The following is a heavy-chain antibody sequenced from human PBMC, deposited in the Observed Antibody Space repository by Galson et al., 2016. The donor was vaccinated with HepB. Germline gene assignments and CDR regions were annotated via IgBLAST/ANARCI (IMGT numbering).Heavy chain of an antibody. J-gene: IGHJ4*02. CDR1: GLTFSDYW. CDR3: ARMYCSSSSCYFDS. Sequence: SLRLSCAASGLTFSDYWIHWVRQGPGKGLVWVSRTNSDGTSTTYADSVKGRFTISRDNSKNTLDLQMSSLKVEDTAVYYCARMYCSSSSCYFDSWGQGALVTVSS. V-gene: IGHV3-74*01. D-gene: IGHD2-2*01. CDR2: TNSDGTST.